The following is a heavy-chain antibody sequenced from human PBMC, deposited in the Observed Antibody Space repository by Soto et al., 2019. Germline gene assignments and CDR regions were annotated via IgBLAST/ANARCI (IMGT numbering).Heavy chain of an antibody. CDR2: IYHSGST. J-gene: IGHJ5*02. D-gene: IGHD7-27*01. Sequence: QLQLQESGSGLVKPSQTLSLTCAVSGGSISSGGYSWSWIRQPPGKGLEWIGYIYHSGSTSYKPAIKSRVTISEDRAPNQLSLKLSSVTAADTAVYYCARVPGPWGQGTLVTVSS. V-gene: IGHV4-30-2*01. CDR1: GGSISSGGYS. CDR3: ARVPGP.